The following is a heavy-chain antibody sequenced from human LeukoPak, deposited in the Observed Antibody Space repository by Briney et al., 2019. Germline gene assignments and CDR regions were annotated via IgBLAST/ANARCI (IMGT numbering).Heavy chain of an antibody. CDR1: GFTFSSYA. Sequence: PGGSLRLSCAASGFTFSSYAMSWVRQAPGKGLEWVSAISGSGGSSYYADSVKGRFTISRDNSKNTLYLQMNSLRAEDTAVYYCAKVNIVVVTADAFDIWGQGTMVTVSS. CDR3: AKVNIVVVTADAFDI. D-gene: IGHD2-21*02. J-gene: IGHJ3*02. CDR2: ISGSGGSS. V-gene: IGHV3-23*01.